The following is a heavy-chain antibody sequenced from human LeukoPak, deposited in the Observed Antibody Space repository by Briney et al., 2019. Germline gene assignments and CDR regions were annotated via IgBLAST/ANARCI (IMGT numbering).Heavy chain of an antibody. CDR1: GGSISSYY. CDR2: IYTSGST. V-gene: IGHV4-4*07. Sequence: SETLSLTCTVSGGSISSYYWSWIRQPAGKGLEWVGRIYTSGSTNYNPSLKSRVTMSVDTSKNQFSLKLSSVTAADTAVYYCARDTAALSSFDPWGQGTLVTVSS. J-gene: IGHJ5*02. D-gene: IGHD6-13*01. CDR3: ARDTAALSSFDP.